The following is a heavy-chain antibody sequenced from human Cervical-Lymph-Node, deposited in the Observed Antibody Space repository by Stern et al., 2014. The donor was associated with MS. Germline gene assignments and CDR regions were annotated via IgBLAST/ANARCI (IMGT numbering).Heavy chain of an antibody. CDR2: INPSGAT. CDR1: EYTHNNYL. CDR3: AVRYCSGGRCYSVPDV. V-gene: IGHV1-46*02. J-gene: IGHJ6*02. D-gene: IGHD2-15*01. Sequence: QVQLVESGSEVKKPGASVKVSCKASEYTHNNYLIHWVRQAPGQRPDWMGVINPSGATNYAQKVQDRVTMTTDASTSTFYMELSRLRSEDTAFYYCAVRYCSGGRCYSVPDVWGQGTTVIVSS.